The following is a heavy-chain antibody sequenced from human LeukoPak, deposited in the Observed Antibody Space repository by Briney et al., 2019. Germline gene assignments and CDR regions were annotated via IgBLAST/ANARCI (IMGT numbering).Heavy chain of an antibody. Sequence: GGSLRLSCAASGFTFSTYWMTWVRQAPGKGLEWVANIKDDGREKSYEDSVKGRFTISRDNANNAVYLQMDTLRVEDTAVYYCARGLIYFEVWGQGTLVSASS. CDR2: IKDDGREK. D-gene: IGHD3-9*01. CDR3: ARGLIYFEV. V-gene: IGHV3-7*04. CDR1: GFTFSTYW. J-gene: IGHJ4*02.